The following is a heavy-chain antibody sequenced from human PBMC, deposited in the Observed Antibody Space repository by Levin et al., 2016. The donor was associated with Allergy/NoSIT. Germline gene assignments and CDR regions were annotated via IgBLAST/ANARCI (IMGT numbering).Heavy chain of an antibody. Sequence: GESLKISCAASGFPFSSYGIHWVRQAPGKGLEWVAAISYDGVNKSYTDSVKGRFTISRDNSKNTLYLQMDSLRADDTAVYYCAKDISNYRSSPFDYWGQGTLVTVSS. J-gene: IGHJ4*02. CDR1: GFPFSSYG. D-gene: IGHD4-11*01. CDR2: ISYDGVNK. V-gene: IGHV3-30*18. CDR3: AKDISNYRSSPFDY.